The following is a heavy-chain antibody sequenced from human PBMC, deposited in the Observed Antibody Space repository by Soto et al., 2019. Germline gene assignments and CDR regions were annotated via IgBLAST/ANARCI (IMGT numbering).Heavy chain of an antibody. CDR1: GGSISSGDYY. Sequence: SETLSLTCTVSGGSISSGDYYRSWIRQPPGKGLEWIGYIYYSGSTYYNPSLKSRVTISVDTSKNQFSLKLSSVTAADTAVYYCARVVDYDENWFDPWGHGTLVTVSS. D-gene: IGHD4-17*01. CDR2: IYYSGST. J-gene: IGHJ5*02. CDR3: ARVVDYDENWFDP. V-gene: IGHV4-30-4*01.